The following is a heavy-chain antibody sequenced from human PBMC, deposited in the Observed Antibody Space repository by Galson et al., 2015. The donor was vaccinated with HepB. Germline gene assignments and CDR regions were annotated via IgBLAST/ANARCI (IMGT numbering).Heavy chain of an antibody. CDR3: AKTDGAGDSGYSFYYYYYYMDV. Sequence: SLRLSCAASGFTFSSYGMHWVRQAPGKGLEWVAVISYDGSNKYYADSVKGRFTISRDNSKNTLYLQMNSLRAEDTAVYYCAKTDGAGDSGYSFYYYYYYMDVWGKGTTVTVSS. D-gene: IGHD5-12*01. V-gene: IGHV3-30*18. J-gene: IGHJ6*03. CDR2: ISYDGSNK. CDR1: GFTFSSYG.